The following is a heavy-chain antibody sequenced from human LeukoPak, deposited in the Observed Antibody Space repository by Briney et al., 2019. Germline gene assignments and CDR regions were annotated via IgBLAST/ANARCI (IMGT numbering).Heavy chain of an antibody. CDR2: IYPGDSDT. CDR1: GYTFSSYW. D-gene: IGHD4-17*01. CDR3: ARHGTVSDY. Sequence: GESLKISCEGSGYTFSSYWIGWVRQMPGKGLEWMGIIYPGDSDTRYSPSFQGQVTISADKSISTAYLQWSSLKALDTAIYYCARHGTVSDYWGQGTLVTVSS. J-gene: IGHJ4*02. V-gene: IGHV5-51*01.